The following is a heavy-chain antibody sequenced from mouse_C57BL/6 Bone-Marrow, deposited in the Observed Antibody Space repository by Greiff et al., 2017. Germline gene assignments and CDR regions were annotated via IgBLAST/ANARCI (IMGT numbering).Heavy chain of an antibody. J-gene: IGHJ4*01. D-gene: IGHD1-1*01. Sequence: VQLQQSGPVLVKPGASVTMSCKASGYTFTDYYMNWVKQSHGKSLEWIGVINPYNGGTSYNPKFKGKATLTVDKSSSTAYMELNRLKSEDSAVYYCARGGGPYGNDAMDYWGQGTSVTVSS. CDR3: ARGGGPYGNDAMDY. V-gene: IGHV1-19*01. CDR2: INPYNGGT. CDR1: GYTFTDYY.